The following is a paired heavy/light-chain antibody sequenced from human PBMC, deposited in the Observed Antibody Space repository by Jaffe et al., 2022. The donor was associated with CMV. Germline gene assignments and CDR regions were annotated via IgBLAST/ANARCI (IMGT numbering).Heavy chain of an antibody. D-gene: IGHD4-17*01. CDR2: IYTSGST. V-gene: IGHV4-4*07. CDR1: GGSISSYY. J-gene: IGHJ3*02. CDR3: ARDGYGDYPFAFDI. Sequence: QVQLQESGPGLVKPSETLSLTCTVSGGSISSYYWSWIRQPAGKGLEWIGRIYTSGSTNYNPSLKSRVTMSVDTSKNQFSLKLSSVTAADTAVYYCARDGYGDYPFAFDIWGQGTMVTVSS.
Light chain of an antibody. CDR3: QAWDSSSV. CDR2: QDS. CDR1: KLGDKY. J-gene: IGLJ2*01. V-gene: IGLV3-1*01. Sequence: SYELTQPPSVSVSPGQTASITCSGDKLGDKYACWYQQKPGQSPVLVIYQDSKRPSGIPERFSGSNSGNTATLTISGTQAMDEADYYCQAWDSSSVFGGGTKLTVL.